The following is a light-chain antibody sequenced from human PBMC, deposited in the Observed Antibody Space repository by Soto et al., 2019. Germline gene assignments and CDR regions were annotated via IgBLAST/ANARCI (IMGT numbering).Light chain of an antibody. J-gene: IGKJ2*01. V-gene: IGKV3-15*01. CDR3: QKDNNWPAYT. CDR1: QNVSIN. CDR2: GAS. Sequence: EIVMTQSPATLSVSPGERATLSCRASQNVSINLAWYQQKHGQAPRLLIYGASTRATGIPARFSGSGSGTEFSLTISSLQSEDLAVYYCQKDNNWPAYTVGQGTKLEIK.